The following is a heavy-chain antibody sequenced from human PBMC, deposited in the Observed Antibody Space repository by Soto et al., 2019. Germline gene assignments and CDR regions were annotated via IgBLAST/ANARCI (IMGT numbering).Heavy chain of an antibody. CDR2: INPNSGGT. Sequence: QVQLVQSGAEVKKPGASVKVSCKASGYTFTGYYMHWVRQAPGQGREWMGWINPNSGGTNYAQQLQGRVTMTRDRSISTAYMELSRLRSDDTAVYYCARTGGGYYFGGLDYWGQGTLFTVSS. CDR1: GYTFTGYY. D-gene: IGHD3-22*01. CDR3: ARTGGGYYFGGLDY. J-gene: IGHJ4*02. V-gene: IGHV1-2*02.